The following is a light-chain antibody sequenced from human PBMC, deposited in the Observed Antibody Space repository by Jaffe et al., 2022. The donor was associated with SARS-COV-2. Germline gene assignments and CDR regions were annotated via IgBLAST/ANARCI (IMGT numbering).Light chain of an antibody. J-gene: IGLJ1*01. V-gene: IGLV1-40*01. Sequence: QSVLTQPPSVSGAPGQRVTISCTGSSSNIGGFDVHWYQQFPGTAPKLLIYVNNNRPSGVPDRFSGSKSGTSASLAITGLQAEDEADYYCQSYDSSLSGYVFGAGTKVTVL. CDR3: QSYDSSLSGYV. CDR2: VNN. CDR1: SSNIGGFD.